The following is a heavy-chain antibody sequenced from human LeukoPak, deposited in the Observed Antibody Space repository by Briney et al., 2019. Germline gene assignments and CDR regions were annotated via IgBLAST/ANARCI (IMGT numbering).Heavy chain of an antibody. CDR3: VPHSLWFGELLL. V-gene: IGHV3-48*02. CDR2: ISGSSDSM. CDR1: GFTFNMYG. D-gene: IGHD3-10*01. Sequence: GGSLRLSCAASGFTFNMYGMNWVRQAPGKGLEWVSYISGSSDSMYYADSVKGRFTISRDNAKSSLYLQLNSLRDEDTAVYHCVPHSLWFGELLLWGQGTLVTVSS. J-gene: IGHJ4*02.